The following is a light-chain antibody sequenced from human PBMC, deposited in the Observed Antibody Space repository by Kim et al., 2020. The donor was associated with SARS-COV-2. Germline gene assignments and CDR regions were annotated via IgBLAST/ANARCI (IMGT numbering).Light chain of an antibody. V-gene: IGLV2-14*04. CDR1: SSDVCTYNY. CDR3: CSFTSSSTYV. J-gene: IGLJ1*01. Sequence: GQSITISCTGTSSDVCTYNYVAWYQQHPGKAPKLMIYDVSQRPSGVSNRFSGSKSGNTASLTISGLQSEDEADYFCCSFTSSSTYVFGTGTKVTVL. CDR2: DVS.